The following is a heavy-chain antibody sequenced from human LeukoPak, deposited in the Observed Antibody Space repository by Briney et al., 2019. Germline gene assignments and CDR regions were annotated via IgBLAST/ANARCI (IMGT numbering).Heavy chain of an antibody. V-gene: IGHV5-51*01. Sequence: GESLKISCKGSGYSFTSSWIGWVRQMPGKGLECMGVIYPGDSDTRYSPSFQGQVTISADKSISTAYLQWSSLKASDTAMYYCATGSSSEAFDIWGQGTMVTVSS. D-gene: IGHD6-6*01. CDR1: GYSFTSSW. CDR3: ATGSSSEAFDI. CDR2: IYPGDSDT. J-gene: IGHJ3*02.